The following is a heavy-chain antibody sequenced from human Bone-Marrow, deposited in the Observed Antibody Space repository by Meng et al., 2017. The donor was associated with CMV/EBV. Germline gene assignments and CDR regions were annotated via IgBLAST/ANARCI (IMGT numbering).Heavy chain of an antibody. CDR2: ISSSGSTI. CDR1: GYTFDDYA. V-gene: IGHV3-48*03. Sequence: GESLKISCAASGYTFDDYAMHWVRQAPGKGLEWVSYISSSGSTIYYADSVKGRFTISRDNAKNSLYLQMNSLRAEDTAVYYCARHRDCSSTSRYAGVGYWGQGTLVTVSS. D-gene: IGHD2-2*01. CDR3: ARHRDCSSTSRYAGVGY. J-gene: IGHJ4*02.